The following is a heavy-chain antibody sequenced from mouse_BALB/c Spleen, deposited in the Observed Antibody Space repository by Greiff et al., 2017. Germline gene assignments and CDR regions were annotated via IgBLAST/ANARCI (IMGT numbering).Heavy chain of an antibody. J-gene: IGHJ4*01. CDR1: GYTFTSYD. Sequence: SGPELVKPGALVKISCKASGYTFTSYDINWVKQRPGQGLEWIGWIYPGDGSTKYNEKFKGKATLTADKSSSTAYMQLSSLASENSAVYFCARNAMDYWGQGTSVTVSS. CDR3: ARNAMDY. D-gene: IGHD2-3*01. V-gene: IGHV1S33*01. CDR2: IYPGDGST.